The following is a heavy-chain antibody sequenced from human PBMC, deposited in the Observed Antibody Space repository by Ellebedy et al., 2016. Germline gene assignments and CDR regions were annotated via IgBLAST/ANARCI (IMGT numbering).Heavy chain of an antibody. D-gene: IGHD4-17*01. CDR3: ARDMGYGDYHYFDF. J-gene: IGHJ4*02. CDR2: VYDSGST. V-gene: IGHV4-30-2*01. CDR1: GGSISSGDYY. Sequence: SETLSLTCTVSGGSISSGDYYWSWIRQPPGKGLEWIGYVYDSGSTHYNPSLKSRVTISVDRSRNQFSLNLNSVTAADTAVYYCARDMGYGDYHYFDFWGQGTLVTVSS.